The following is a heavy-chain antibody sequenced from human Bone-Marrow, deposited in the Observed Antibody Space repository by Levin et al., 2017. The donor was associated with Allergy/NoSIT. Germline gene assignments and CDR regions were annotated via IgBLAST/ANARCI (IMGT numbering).Heavy chain of an antibody. V-gene: IGHV4-61*03. CDR1: GASVSSGSFY. J-gene: IGHJ3*01. CDR2: IYNTGST. D-gene: IGHD3-22*01. Sequence: SETLSLTCAVSGASVSSGSFYWSWIRQSPGKGLEWIGYIYNTGSTNYNPSLKSRVTISLDSSKDHFSLRLRSVTAADTAVYYCARERYYFHPGSHTRTSGAFDFWGQGSLVTVSS. CDR3: ARERYYFHPGSHTRTSGAFDF.